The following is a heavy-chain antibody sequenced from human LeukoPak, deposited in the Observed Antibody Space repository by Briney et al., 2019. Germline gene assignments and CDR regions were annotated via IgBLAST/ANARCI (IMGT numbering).Heavy chain of an antibody. V-gene: IGHV3-48*01. CDR2: ISSSTNTI. CDR3: AREYYYYMDV. Sequence: GGSLRLSCAASGFTFSSSAMNWVRQAPGKGLECVSYISSSTNTIYYADSVKGRFTISRDNAKNSLYLQMNSLRAEDTAIYYCAREYYYYMDVWGKGTTVTISS. J-gene: IGHJ6*03. CDR1: GFTFSSSA.